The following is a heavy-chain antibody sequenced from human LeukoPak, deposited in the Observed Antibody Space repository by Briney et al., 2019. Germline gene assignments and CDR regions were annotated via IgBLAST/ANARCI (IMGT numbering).Heavy chain of an antibody. CDR1: GGSFSSYY. CDR3: AREPLWGNWFDP. Sequence: PSETLSLTCAVYGGSFSSYYWSWIRQPPGKGREWIGEINHSGSTNYNPTLKSRVTISVDTSKNQFSLKLSSVTAADTAVYYCAREPLWGNWFDPWGQGTLVTVSS. J-gene: IGHJ5*02. CDR2: INHSGST. V-gene: IGHV4-34*01. D-gene: IGHD1-26*01.